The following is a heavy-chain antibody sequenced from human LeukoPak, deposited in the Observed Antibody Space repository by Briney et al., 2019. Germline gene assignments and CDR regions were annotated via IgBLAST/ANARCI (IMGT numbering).Heavy chain of an antibody. CDR1: GFTFSSYA. CDR3: AKKPTHGKLVLKYYFDY. J-gene: IGHJ4*02. V-gene: IGHV3-23*01. D-gene: IGHD6-6*01. CDR2: ISGSGGST. Sequence: GGSLRLSCAASGFTFSSYAMSWVRQAPGKGLEWVSAISGSGGSTYYADSVKGRFTFSRDNSKNTLYLQMNCLRAEDTAVYYCAKKPTHGKLVLKYYFDYWGQGTLVTVSS.